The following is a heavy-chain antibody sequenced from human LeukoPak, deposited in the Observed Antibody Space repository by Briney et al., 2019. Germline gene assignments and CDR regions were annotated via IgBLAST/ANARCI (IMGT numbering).Heavy chain of an antibody. CDR1: GVSVSDGRYY. CDR3: ARLSVSTGWDLDY. Sequence: PSQTLSLTCNVSGVSVSDGRYYWTWIRQHPGKGLEWIGYKYYSGSAKYNPSLKSRLTISIDTSKNQFSLSLYSVTAADTAVYYCARLSVSTGWDLDYWGQGTLVTVSS. CDR2: KYYSGSA. D-gene: IGHD6-19*01. V-gene: IGHV4-31*03. J-gene: IGHJ4*02.